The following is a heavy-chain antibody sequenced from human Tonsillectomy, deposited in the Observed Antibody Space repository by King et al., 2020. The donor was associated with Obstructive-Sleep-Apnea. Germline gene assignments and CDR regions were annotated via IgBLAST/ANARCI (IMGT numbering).Heavy chain of an antibody. CDR3: ARDWRGNIVPTFDWFDP. Sequence: QLQESGPGLVKPSETLSLTCTVSGGSISSSSYYWGWIRQPPGKGLEWIGSIYYSGSTYYNPSLKSRVTISVDTSKNQFSLKLSSVTAADTAVYYCARDWRGNIVPTFDWFDPWGQGTLVTVSS. CDR2: IYYSGST. J-gene: IGHJ5*02. V-gene: IGHV4-39*07. D-gene: IGHD5-12*01. CDR1: GGSISSSSYY.